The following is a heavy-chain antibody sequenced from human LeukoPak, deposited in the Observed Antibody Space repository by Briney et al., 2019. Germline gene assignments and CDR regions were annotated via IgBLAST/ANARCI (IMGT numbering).Heavy chain of an antibody. V-gene: IGHV4-30-4*08. CDR2: IYYSGST. Sequence: PSETLSLTCTVSGGSISSGGYYWSWIRQPPGKGLEWIGYIYYSGSTYYNPSLKSRVTISVDTSKNQFSLKLSSVTAADTAVYYCARRSSLDAFDIWGQGTMVTVSS. CDR1: GGSISSGGYY. CDR3: ARRSSLDAFDI. J-gene: IGHJ3*02. D-gene: IGHD2-2*01.